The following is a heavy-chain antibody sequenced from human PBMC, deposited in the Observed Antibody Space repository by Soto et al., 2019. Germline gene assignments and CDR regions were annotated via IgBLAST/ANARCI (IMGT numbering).Heavy chain of an antibody. J-gene: IGHJ6*02. CDR2: ISYDGSNK. V-gene: IGHV3-30*03. Sequence: QVQLVESGGGVVQPGRSLRLSCAASGFTFSSYGMHWVRQAPGKGLEWVAVISYDGSNKYYADSVKGRFTISRDNSKNTXXLQMNSLRAEDTAVYYCATVRLPSRYYYYYYGMDVWGQGTTVIVSS. CDR3: ATVRLPSRYYYYYYGMDV. CDR1: GFTFSSYG. D-gene: IGHD3-16*01.